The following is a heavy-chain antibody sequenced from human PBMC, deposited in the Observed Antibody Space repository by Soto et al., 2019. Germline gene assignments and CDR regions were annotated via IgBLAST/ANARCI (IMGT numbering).Heavy chain of an antibody. J-gene: IGHJ4*02. V-gene: IGHV3-30-3*01. Sequence: GGSLRLSCAASGFTSSSYAMHWVRQARGKGLEWVAVISYEGSNKYYADSVKGRFTISRENSKNMVYLQMNSLRAEDTAVYYCAKDLREMATIRPDYWGQGILVTVSS. CDR2: ISYEGSNK. D-gene: IGHD5-12*01. CDR1: GFTSSSYA. CDR3: AKDLREMATIRPDY.